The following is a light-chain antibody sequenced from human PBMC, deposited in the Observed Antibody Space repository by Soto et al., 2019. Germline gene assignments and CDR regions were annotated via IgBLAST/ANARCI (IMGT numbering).Light chain of an antibody. CDR1: SSDVGGYNY. CDR2: GVS. CDR3: NSYAGSSYV. Sequence: QTVLTQAASVSGSPGQSITISCTGTSSDVGGYNYVSWYQQYPGKAPKLMIYGVSYRPSGVSNRFSGSKSGNTASLTISGLQAEDEADYYCNSYAGSSYVFGTGTKVTVL. J-gene: IGLJ1*01. V-gene: IGLV2-14*01.